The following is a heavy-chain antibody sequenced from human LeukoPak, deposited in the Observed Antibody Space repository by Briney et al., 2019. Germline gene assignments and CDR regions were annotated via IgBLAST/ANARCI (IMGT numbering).Heavy chain of an antibody. CDR3: ARDLLVPAAIPTDY. J-gene: IGHJ4*02. V-gene: IGHV3-21*01. D-gene: IGHD2-2*01. Sequence: SISSSSSYIYYADSVKGRFTISRDNAKNSLYLQMNSLRAEDTAVYYCARDLLVPAAIPTDYWGQGTLVTVSS. CDR2: ISSSSSYI.